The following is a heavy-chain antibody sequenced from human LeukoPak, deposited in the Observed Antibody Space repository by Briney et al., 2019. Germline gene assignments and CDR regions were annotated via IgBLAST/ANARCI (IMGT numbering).Heavy chain of an antibody. V-gene: IGHV1-2*02. Sequence: SVTVSCMASGYILTGYHIHGLRQAASQGLDGVGWINPNGGGTNYAQNFQGRVTMTRDTSISTAYMELSRLRSDDTAIYYCARENNSGWYRKAAFDYWGQGTLVTVTS. D-gene: IGHD6-19*01. CDR3: ARENNSGWYRKAAFDY. J-gene: IGHJ4*02. CDR2: INPNGGGT. CDR1: GYILTGYH.